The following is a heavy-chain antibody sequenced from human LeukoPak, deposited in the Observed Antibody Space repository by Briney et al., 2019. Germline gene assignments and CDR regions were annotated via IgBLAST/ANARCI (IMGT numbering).Heavy chain of an antibody. Sequence: SETLSLTCTVSGGSISSYYWSWIRQPPGKGLEWMGDIYYSGSTNYNPSLKSRVTISVDTSKNQFSLTLSSVTAADTAVYYCARGVMTGYSSSWHFDYWGQGTLVTVSS. D-gene: IGHD6-13*01. CDR2: IYYSGST. CDR1: GGSISSYY. V-gene: IGHV4-59*01. CDR3: ARGVMTGYSSSWHFDY. J-gene: IGHJ4*02.